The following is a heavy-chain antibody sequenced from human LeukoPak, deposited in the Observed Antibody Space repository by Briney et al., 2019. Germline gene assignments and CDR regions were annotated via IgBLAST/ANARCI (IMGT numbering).Heavy chain of an antibody. D-gene: IGHD4-17*01. CDR2: MWDDESNK. V-gene: IGHV3-33*03. CDR1: GLTFSSHG. J-gene: IGHJ2*01. CDR3: ASGGTTVTTDWYFDL. Sequence: PGRSLRLSCAASGLTFSSHGMHWVRQAPGKGLEWVAVMWDDESNKYYADSVKGRFTISRDNAKNSLYLQMNSLRAEDTAVYYCASGGTTVTTDWYFDLWGRGTLVTVSS.